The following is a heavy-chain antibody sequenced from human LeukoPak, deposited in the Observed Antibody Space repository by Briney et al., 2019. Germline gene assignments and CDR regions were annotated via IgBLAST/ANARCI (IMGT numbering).Heavy chain of an antibody. Sequence: GGSLRLSCAASGFTFSSYAMHWVRQAPGKGLEWVAVISYDGSNKYYADSVKGRFTISRDNSKSTLYLQMNSLRAEDTAVYYCARSWSGDGMDVWGQGTTVTVSS. J-gene: IGHJ6*02. V-gene: IGHV3-30-3*01. CDR3: ARSWSGDGMDV. D-gene: IGHD3-3*01. CDR1: GFTFSSYA. CDR2: ISYDGSNK.